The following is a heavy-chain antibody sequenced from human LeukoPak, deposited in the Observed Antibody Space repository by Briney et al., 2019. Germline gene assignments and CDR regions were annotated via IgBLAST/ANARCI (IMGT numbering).Heavy chain of an antibody. V-gene: IGHV4-59*01. D-gene: IGHD1-26*01. CDR2: IYYSGST. Sequence: ASETLSLTCTVSGGSISSYYWSWIRQPPGKGLEWIGYIYYSGSTNYNPSLKSRVTISVDTSKNQFSLKLSSVTAADTAVYYCARDLGGSYSDAFDIWGQGTMVTVSS. CDR3: ARDLGGSYSDAFDI. CDR1: GGSISSYY. J-gene: IGHJ3*02.